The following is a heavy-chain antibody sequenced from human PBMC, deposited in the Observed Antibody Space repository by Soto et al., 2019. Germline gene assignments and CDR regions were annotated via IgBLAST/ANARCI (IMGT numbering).Heavy chain of an antibody. V-gene: IGHV3-48*02. CDR3: ARTLGHSSGWYELNWFDP. CDR2: VSSSSSTI. D-gene: IGHD6-19*01. CDR1: GFTFSSYS. Sequence: PWGSLRLSCAASGFTFSSYSMNWVRQAPGKGLEWVSYVSSSSSTIYYADSVKGRFTISRDNAKNSLYLQMNSLRDEDTAVYYCARTLGHSSGWYELNWFDPWGQGTLVTVSS. J-gene: IGHJ5*02.